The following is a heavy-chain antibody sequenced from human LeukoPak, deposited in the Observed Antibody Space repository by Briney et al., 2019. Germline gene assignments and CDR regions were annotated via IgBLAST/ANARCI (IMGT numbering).Heavy chain of an antibody. J-gene: IGHJ4*02. CDR1: GYTFTSYY. V-gene: IGHV1-46*01. CDR2: INPSGGST. CDR3: AGYYYGSGSYYNLFDY. Sequence: ASVKVSCTASGYTFTSYYMHWVRQAPGQGLEWMGIINPSGGSTSYAQKFQGRVTMTRDTSTSTVYMELSSLRSEDTAVYYCAGYYYGSGSYYNLFDYWGQGTLVTVSS. D-gene: IGHD3-10*01.